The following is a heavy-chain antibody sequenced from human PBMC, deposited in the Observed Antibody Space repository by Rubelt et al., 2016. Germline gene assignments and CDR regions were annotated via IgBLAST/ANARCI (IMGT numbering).Heavy chain of an antibody. CDR1: GFTFTTHG. J-gene: IGHJ4*02. V-gene: IGHV3-23*01. Sequence: GSGGGLVQPGGSLRLSCAASGFTFTTHGMSWVRQAPGKGLEWVSTISGGGGSAYYADSVRGRFTISRDNSKNALYLQMNSLRAEDTAVYYCAKDRFLDSWSGAFDYWGQGSLVTVSS. CDR2: ISGGGGSA. CDR3: AKDRFLDSWSGAFDY. D-gene: IGHD3-3*01.